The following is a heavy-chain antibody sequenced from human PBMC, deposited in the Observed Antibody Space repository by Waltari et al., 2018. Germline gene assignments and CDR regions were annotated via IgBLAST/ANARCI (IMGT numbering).Heavy chain of an antibody. CDR2: IYSAGRT. J-gene: IGHJ4*02. V-gene: IGHV3-53*01. CDR3: ARPGEGPSSH. Sequence: EVQLVESGGGLIQLGGSLRLSCAASGIIVSATYMNWVRQAPGKGPQWVSVIYSAGRTYYADSVKGRFTISRDNTKNTVYLQMNNLKTEDTAVYYCARPGEGPSSHWGQGTLVTVSS. CDR1: GIIVSATY. D-gene: IGHD4-17*01.